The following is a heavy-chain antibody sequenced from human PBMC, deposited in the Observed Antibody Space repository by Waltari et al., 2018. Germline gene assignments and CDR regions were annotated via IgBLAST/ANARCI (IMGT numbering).Heavy chain of an antibody. V-gene: IGHV4-61*02. J-gene: IGHJ4*02. D-gene: IGHD2-15*01. Sequence: QVQLQESGPGLGKPSQTLSLTCTVSGGSISSGSYYWSWIRQPAGKGLEGIGRIYTSGSTNYNPSLKSRVTISVDTSKNQFSLKLSSVTAADTAVYYCAREGFSHCSGGSCYSAYWGQGTLVTVSS. CDR3: AREGFSHCSGGSCYSAY. CDR2: IYTSGST. CDR1: GGSISSGSYY.